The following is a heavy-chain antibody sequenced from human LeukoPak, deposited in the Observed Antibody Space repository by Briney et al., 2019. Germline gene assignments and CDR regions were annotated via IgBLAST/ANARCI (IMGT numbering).Heavy chain of an antibody. V-gene: IGHV3-7*01. J-gene: IGHJ4*02. D-gene: IGHD3-10*02. CDR2: IKQDGSEK. Sequence: GGSLRLSCAASGFTFSSYWMSWVRQAPGKGLEWVANIKQDGSEKNYVDSVKGRFTISRDNAKNSMSLQMNSLRAEDTVVYYCTREGMLAGVDYWGQGTLVTVSS. CDR1: GFTFSSYW. CDR3: TREGMLAGVDY.